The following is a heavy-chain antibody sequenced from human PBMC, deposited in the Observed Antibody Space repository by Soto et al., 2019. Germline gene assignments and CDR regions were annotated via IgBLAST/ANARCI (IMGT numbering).Heavy chain of an antibody. D-gene: IGHD4-4*01. Sequence: GGSLRLSCAASGFTFSSYGMHWVRQAPGKGLEWVAVIWYDGSNKYYADSVKGRFTISRDNSKNTLYLQMNSLRAEDTAVYYCARDTVTTPFDYWGQGTLVTVSS. CDR3: ARDTVTTPFDY. CDR1: GFTFSSYG. V-gene: IGHV3-33*01. J-gene: IGHJ4*02. CDR2: IWYDGSNK.